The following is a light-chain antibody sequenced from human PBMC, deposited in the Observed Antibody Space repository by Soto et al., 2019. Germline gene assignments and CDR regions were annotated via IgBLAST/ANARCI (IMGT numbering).Light chain of an antibody. J-gene: IGKJ1*01. V-gene: IGKV1-5*03. CDR1: QTIDSW. Sequence: DIQMTQSPSTLSASVGDRVTITCRASQTIDSWLAWYQQKPGKAPNLLIYKESTLESGVPSRFSGSGSGTEFTLTISSLQPDDSATYYCQQYKTYSPKTFGQGTKVEIK. CDR2: KES. CDR3: QQYKTYSPKT.